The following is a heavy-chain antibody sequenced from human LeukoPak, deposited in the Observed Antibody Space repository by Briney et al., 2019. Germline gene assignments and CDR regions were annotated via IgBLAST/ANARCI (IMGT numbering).Heavy chain of an antibody. V-gene: IGHV4-4*07. CDR3: ARAQRPYDFWSGYYKPRMDWFDP. J-gene: IGHJ5*02. D-gene: IGHD3-3*01. CDR2: IYTSGST. CDR1: GGSISSYY. Sequence: PSETLSLTCTASGGSISSYYRSWIRQPAGKGLEWIGRIYTSGSTNYNPSLKSRVTMSVDTSKNQFSLKLSSVTAADTAVYYCARAQRPYDFWSGYYKPRMDWFDPWGQGTLVTVSS.